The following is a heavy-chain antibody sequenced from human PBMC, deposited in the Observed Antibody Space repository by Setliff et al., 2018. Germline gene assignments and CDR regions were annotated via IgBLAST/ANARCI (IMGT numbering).Heavy chain of an antibody. Sequence: PSETLSLTCTVSPGSISRHYWSWFRQASGKGLEWIGYRHDNGERDYNPSLGSRVTISVDTSKNQFSLMLTSVTAADTAIYYCVGRPQNTPMGPCDYWGQGTLVTVSS. CDR2: RHDNGER. CDR3: VGRPQNTPMGPCDY. CDR1: PGSISRHY. D-gene: IGHD5-18*01. V-gene: IGHV4-59*11. J-gene: IGHJ4*02.